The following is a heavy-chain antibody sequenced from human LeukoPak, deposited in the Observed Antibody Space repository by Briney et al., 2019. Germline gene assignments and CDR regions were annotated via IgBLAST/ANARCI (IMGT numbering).Heavy chain of an antibody. Sequence: SETLSLTCTVSGGSISSSSYYWGWIRQPPGKGLEWIGSIYYSGSTYYNPSLKSRVTISVDTSKNQFSLKLSSVTAADTAVYYCARSPATYYYDSSGYYYVYFQHWGQGTLVTVSS. D-gene: IGHD3-22*01. V-gene: IGHV4-39*07. CDR1: GGSISSSSYY. J-gene: IGHJ1*01. CDR3: ARSPATYYYDSSGYYYVYFQH. CDR2: IYYSGST.